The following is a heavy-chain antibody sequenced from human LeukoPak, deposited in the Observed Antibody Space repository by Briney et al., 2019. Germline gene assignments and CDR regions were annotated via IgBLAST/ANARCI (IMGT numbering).Heavy chain of an antibody. Sequence: KAGESLKISCKGSGYSFTRYWIGWVRPMPGKGLEWMEIIYPGDSDTRYSPSFQVQVTISAAKSISTPYLQWSSLKASDTAMYYCATAVRNFVDYYGSGNPVVWFDPWGQGTLVTVSS. CDR2: IYPGDSDT. J-gene: IGHJ5*02. D-gene: IGHD3-10*01. CDR1: GYSFTRYW. V-gene: IGHV5-51*01. CDR3: ATAVRNFVDYYGSGNPVVWFDP.